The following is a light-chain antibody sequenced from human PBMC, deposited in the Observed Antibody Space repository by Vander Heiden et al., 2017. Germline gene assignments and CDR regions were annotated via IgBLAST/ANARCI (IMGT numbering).Light chain of an antibody. Sequence: QSVLTQPPSASGTPGQRVTISCSGSSSNIGNNLVYWYQQLPGTAPKLLIYRNYQRPSGVPDRFSGSKSGTSAFLAISGLRSEDEADYYCAAWDDSLSGPVFGGGTKLTVL. CDR1: SSNIGNNL. CDR2: RNY. CDR3: AAWDDSLSGPV. V-gene: IGLV1-47*01. J-gene: IGLJ3*02.